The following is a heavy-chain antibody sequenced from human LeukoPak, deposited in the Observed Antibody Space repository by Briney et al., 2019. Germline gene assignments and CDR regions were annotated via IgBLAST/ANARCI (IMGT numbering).Heavy chain of an antibody. V-gene: IGHV3-20*04. CDR2: IVNWDGGDT. J-gene: IGHJ3*02. D-gene: IGHD2-2*02. CDR1: GFTFDDYG. CDR3: ARCSRSSASCYSAFDI. Sequence: RGSLRLSCAATGFTFDDYGMSWVRQILRKKLEWVSAIVNWDGGDTGYADSVRGRFTISRDNAKNSLYLQMNSLRAEDTALYYCARCSRSSASCYSAFDIWGLGTMVTVSS.